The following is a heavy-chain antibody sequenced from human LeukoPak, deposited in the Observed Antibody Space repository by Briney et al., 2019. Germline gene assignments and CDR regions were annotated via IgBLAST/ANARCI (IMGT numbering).Heavy chain of an antibody. CDR2: MNPKNANT. Sequence: GASVKVSCKASGYTFTSYDINCVRQATGQGLEWMGWMNPKNANTGYAQKFQGRVTMTRNTSINTAYMELSSLRSEDTAVYYCARGMDSSGYSAAYWGQGTLVTVSS. CDR1: GYTFTSYD. D-gene: IGHD3-22*01. V-gene: IGHV1-8*01. J-gene: IGHJ4*02. CDR3: ARGMDSSGYSAAY.